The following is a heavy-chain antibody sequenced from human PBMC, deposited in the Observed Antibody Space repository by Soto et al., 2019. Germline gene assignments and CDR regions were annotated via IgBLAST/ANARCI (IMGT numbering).Heavy chain of an antibody. CDR2: ISYDGDDE. Sequence: PGGSLRLSCAASGFRFSDFGMFWVRQAPGKGLEWVAVISYDGDDENYADTMKGRFTISRDNSKNLLYLQMTSLRPEDTAVYYCVIGRLENYWLLFPGNWGQGSLVPVSS. D-gene: IGHD2-8*02. V-gene: IGHV3-30*03. J-gene: IGHJ4*02. CDR3: VIGRLENYWLLFPGN. CDR1: GFRFSDFG.